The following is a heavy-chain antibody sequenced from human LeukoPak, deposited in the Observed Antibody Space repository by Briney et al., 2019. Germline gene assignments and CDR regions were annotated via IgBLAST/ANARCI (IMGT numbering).Heavy chain of an antibody. CDR3: ARAGITIFVPDY. J-gene: IGHJ4*02. D-gene: IGHD3-3*01. Sequence: GGSLRLSCAASGFTFSSYAMHWVRQAPGKGLEWVAVISYDGSNKYYADSVKGRFTISRDNSKNTLYLQMNSLRAEDTAVYYCARAGITIFVPDYWGQGTLVTVSS. V-gene: IGHV3-30-3*01. CDR1: GFTFSSYA. CDR2: ISYDGSNK.